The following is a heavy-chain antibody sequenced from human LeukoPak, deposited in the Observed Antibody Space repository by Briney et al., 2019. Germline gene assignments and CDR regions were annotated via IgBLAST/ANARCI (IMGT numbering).Heavy chain of an antibody. CDR3: ARLGAILYYGSGSQ. CDR1: GGSISSSSYY. V-gene: IGHV4-39*01. CDR2: IYYSGST. Sequence: SETLSLTCTVSGGSISSSSYYWGWIRQPPGKGLEWIGSIYYSGSTYYNPSLRSRVTISVGTSKNQFSLKLSSVTASDTAVYYCARLGAILYYGSGSQWGQGTLVTVSS. J-gene: IGHJ4*02. D-gene: IGHD3-10*01.